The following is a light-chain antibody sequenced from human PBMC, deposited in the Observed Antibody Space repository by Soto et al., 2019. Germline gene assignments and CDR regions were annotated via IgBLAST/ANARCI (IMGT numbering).Light chain of an antibody. CDR3: QQYYSYPLA. J-gene: IGKJ4*01. V-gene: IGKV1-8*01. Sequence: AIRMTQSPSSLSASTGDRVTITCRASQGISSYLAWYQQKPGKAPKLLIYAASTLQSEVPSRFSGNGSGTDFTLTISCLQSEDFATYYCQQYYSYPLAFGGGTKVEIK. CDR2: AAS. CDR1: QGISSY.